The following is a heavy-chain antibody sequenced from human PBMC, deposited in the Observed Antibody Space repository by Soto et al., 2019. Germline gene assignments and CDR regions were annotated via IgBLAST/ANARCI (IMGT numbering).Heavy chain of an antibody. D-gene: IGHD5-12*01. V-gene: IGHV1-2*04. CDR2: INPNSGVT. CDR3: GRESGGATATVDYYYFYMDV. Sequence: QVQLVQSGAEVKKPGASVTVSCRSSGDTFTDYYMHWVRQAPGQGLELMGWINPNSGVTKYAQKFQSWVTMTRVSSIRTVYMQLSRLRSDDTAVYYCGRESGGATATVDYYYFYMDVWGTGTTVTVSS. CDR1: GDTFTDYY. J-gene: IGHJ6*03.